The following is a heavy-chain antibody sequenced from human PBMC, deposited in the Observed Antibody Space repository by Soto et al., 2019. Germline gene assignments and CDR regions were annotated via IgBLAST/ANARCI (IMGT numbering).Heavy chain of an antibody. V-gene: IGHV1-69*13. CDR2: IIPIFGTA. D-gene: IGHD3-16*02. CDR3: ARGNVTYYDYVWGSYRIDY. CDR1: GGTFSSYA. J-gene: IGHJ4*02. Sequence: AASVKVSCKASGGTFSSYAISWVRQAPGQGLDWMGGIIPIFGTANYAQKFQGRVTITADESTSTAYMELSSLRSEDTAVYYCARGNVTYYDYVWGSYRIDYWGQGTLVTVSS.